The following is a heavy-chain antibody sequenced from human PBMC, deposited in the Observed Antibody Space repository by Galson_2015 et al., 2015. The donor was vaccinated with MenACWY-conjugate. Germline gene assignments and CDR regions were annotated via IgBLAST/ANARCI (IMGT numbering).Heavy chain of an antibody. V-gene: IGHV3-7*03. CDR3: ARAISIFGVGYAGHYGMDV. CDR2: IKKDGSEK. CDR1: GFTVSTYW. D-gene: IGHD3-3*01. J-gene: IGHJ6*02. Sequence: SLRLSCAASGFTVSTYWMSWVRQAPGKGLEWVANIKKDGSEKYYVDSVKGRFTISRDNAKNSLYLQMKSLRVEGTAVYYCARAISIFGVGYAGHYGMDVWGQGTTVIVSS.